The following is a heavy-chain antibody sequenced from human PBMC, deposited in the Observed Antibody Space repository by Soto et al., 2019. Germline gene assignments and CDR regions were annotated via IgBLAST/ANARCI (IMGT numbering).Heavy chain of an antibody. V-gene: IGHV3-74*01. D-gene: IGHD3-10*01. CDR2: IDEYGSTI. Sequence: EVQLVESGGGLVQPGGSLRLSCAASGFTFSSYWMHWVRQVPGKGLLWVSRIDEYGSTINYADSVKGRFTISRDNARNTLYLEMNSLRAEDTALYYSTRDIGGKGAYWGPGTLVIVSS. J-gene: IGHJ4*02. CDR1: GFTFSSYW. CDR3: TRDIGGKGAY.